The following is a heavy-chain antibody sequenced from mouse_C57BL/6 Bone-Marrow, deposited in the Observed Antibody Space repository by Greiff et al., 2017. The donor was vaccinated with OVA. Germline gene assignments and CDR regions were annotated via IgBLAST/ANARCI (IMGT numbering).Heavy chain of an antibody. J-gene: IGHJ1*03. CDR2: IYPGDGDT. D-gene: IGHD2-3*01. Sequence: VQGVASGPELVKPGASVKISCKASGYAFSSSWMNWVKQRPGKGLEWIGRIYPGDGDTNYNGKFKGKATLTADKSSSTAYMQLSSLTSEDSAVYFCAREGIYDGYYRYFDVWGTGTTVTVSS. CDR1: GYAFSSSW. CDR3: AREGIYDGYYRYFDV. V-gene: IGHV1-82*01.